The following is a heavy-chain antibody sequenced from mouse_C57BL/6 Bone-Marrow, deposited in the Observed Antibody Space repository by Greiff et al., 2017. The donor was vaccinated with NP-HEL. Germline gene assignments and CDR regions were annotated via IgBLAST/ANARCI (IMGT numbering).Heavy chain of an antibody. D-gene: IGHD2-5*01. CDR3: TRVVYSNTFAD. CDR1: GFTFSSYA. J-gene: IGHJ3*01. Sequence: DVHLVESGEGLVKPGGSLKLSCAASGFTFSSYAMSWVRQTPEKRLEWVAYISSGGDYIYYADTVKGRFTISRDNARNTLYLQMSSLKSEDTAMYYCTRVVYSNTFADWGQGTLVTVSA. V-gene: IGHV5-9-1*02. CDR2: ISSGGDYI.